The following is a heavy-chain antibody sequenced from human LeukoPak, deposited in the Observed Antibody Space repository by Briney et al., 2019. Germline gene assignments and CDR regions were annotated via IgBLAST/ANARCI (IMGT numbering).Heavy chain of an antibody. Sequence: SETLSLTCTVSGGSISSSSYYWGWIRQPPGKGLEWIGSIYYSGSPYYNPALKSRVTISVDTSKNQFSLKLSSVTAADTAVYYCARERSNGYSYGPFDYWGQGTLVTVSS. CDR1: GGSISSSSYY. D-gene: IGHD5-18*01. CDR2: IYYSGSP. V-gene: IGHV4-39*07. CDR3: ARERSNGYSYGPFDY. J-gene: IGHJ4*02.